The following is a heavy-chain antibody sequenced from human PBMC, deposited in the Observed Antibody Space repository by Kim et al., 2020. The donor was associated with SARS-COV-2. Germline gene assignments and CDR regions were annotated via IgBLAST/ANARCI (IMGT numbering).Heavy chain of an antibody. CDR3: ATGTTVGR. V-gene: IGHV3-15*01. Sequence: GGSLRLSCAASGLTFSNAWMSWVRQAPGKGLEWVGRIKNKAGGGTTEYTAPVKGRFTISRDDTKNTLYLQMNSLKTEDTAVYYCATGTTVGRWGQGTLVTVSS. CDR2: IKNKAGGGTT. CDR1: GLTFSNAW. J-gene: IGHJ4*02. D-gene: IGHD4-17*01.